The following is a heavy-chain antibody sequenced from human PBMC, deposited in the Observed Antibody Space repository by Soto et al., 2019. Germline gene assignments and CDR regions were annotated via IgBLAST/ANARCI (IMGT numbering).Heavy chain of an antibody. J-gene: IGHJ4*01. Sequence: QVQLVQSATEVKKPGASVKVSCTASGYTLTNYGISWVRQAPGQGPEWMGWINTYNGNSNYAQKFQGRVTMTTDTSTSTVYMELMSLTSDDTAVYYCSRDCTGGSCFVMYWDQGTLVTVSS. CDR1: GYTLTNYG. CDR3: SRDCTGGSCFVMY. CDR2: INTYNGNS. D-gene: IGHD2-15*01. V-gene: IGHV1-18*01.